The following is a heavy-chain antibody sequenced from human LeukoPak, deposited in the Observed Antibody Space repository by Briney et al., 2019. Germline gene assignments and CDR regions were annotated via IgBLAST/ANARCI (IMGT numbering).Heavy chain of an antibody. J-gene: IGHJ4*02. V-gene: IGHV3-30*04. CDR2: ISHDGSNK. D-gene: IGHD5-18*01. CDR3: ARVGRAMGIASFFDY. Sequence: GGSLRLSCAASGFTFNKYLMHWVRQPPGKGLEWVAVISHDGSNKYYADSVKGRFTISRDNSKNTLSLQMNSLRAEDTALYYCARVGRAMGIASFFDYWGQGTLVTVSS. CDR1: GFTFNKYL.